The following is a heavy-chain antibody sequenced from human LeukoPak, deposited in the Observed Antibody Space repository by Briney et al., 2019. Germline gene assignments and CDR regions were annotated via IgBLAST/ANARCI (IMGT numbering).Heavy chain of an antibody. V-gene: IGHV4-39*01. J-gene: IGHJ3*02. D-gene: IGHD6-19*01. CDR1: GGSISSSSYY. Sequence: SETLSLTCTVSGGSISSSSYYWGWIRQPPGKGLEWIGSIYYSGSTYYNPSLKSRVTISVDTSKNQFSLKLSSVTAADTAVYYCARRNSGWYFNRSQHAFDIWGQGTMVTVSS. CDR2: IYYSGST. CDR3: ARRNSGWYFNRSQHAFDI.